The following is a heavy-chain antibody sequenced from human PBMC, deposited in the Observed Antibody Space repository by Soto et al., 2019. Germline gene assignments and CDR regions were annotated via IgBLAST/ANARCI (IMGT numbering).Heavy chain of an antibody. CDR1: GDSMTSSSYY. CDR2: IYYSERTSYNSGTT. Sequence: WETLSLTCTVSGDSMTSSSYYWGWIRQPPGKGLEWIGSIYYSERTSYNSGTTYYSPSLKSRVTISGDTSKSQFSLKLSSVTAADTAVYYCARHTRNQFDPWGQGTLVTVSS. CDR3: ARHTRNQFDP. J-gene: IGHJ5*02. V-gene: IGHV4-39*01.